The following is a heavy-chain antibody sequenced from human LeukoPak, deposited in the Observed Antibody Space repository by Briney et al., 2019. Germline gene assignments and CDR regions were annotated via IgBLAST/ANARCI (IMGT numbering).Heavy chain of an antibody. V-gene: IGHV3-33*08. Sequence: PGGSLRLSCAASGFTFSSYGMHWVRQAPGKGLEWVAVIWYDGSNKYYGDSVKGRFTISRDNSKNTVYLQMNSLRAEDTAVYYCARDWSVGSSGYFDYWGQGTLVTVSS. CDR1: GFTFSSYG. J-gene: IGHJ4*02. CDR2: IWYDGSNK. CDR3: ARDWSVGSSGYFDY. D-gene: IGHD3-22*01.